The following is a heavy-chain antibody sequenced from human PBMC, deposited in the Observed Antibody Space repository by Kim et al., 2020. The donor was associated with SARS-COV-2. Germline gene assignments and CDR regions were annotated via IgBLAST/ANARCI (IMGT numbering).Heavy chain of an antibody. J-gene: IGHJ4*02. CDR1: EFTFSTYV. D-gene: IGHD4-4*01. CDR2: ITHTGDNT. CDR3: AKDRDPPNSRDDYKGRALDN. V-gene: IGHV3-23*01. Sequence: GGSLRLSCAASEFTFSTYVMTWVRQAPGKGLEWVSSITHTGDNTYYADSVKGRFTISRDNSKNTLYLQMDNLTAEDTAIYFCAKDRDPPNSRDDYKGRALDNWGQGILVTVSS.